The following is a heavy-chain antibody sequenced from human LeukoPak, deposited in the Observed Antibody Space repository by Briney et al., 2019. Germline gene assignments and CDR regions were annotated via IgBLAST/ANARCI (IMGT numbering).Heavy chain of an antibody. CDR2: SVPMFGTI. J-gene: IGHJ3*02. Sequence: SVKVSCKASGGTFYSYAINWVRQAPGQGLEWMGGSVPMFGTINFPPKFQGRVTITADESTSTAYMELTSLKSEDTAVYYCARGTTVTTAVLVPNDAFDIWGQGTMVTVSS. D-gene: IGHD4-17*01. CDR3: ARGTTVTTAVLVPNDAFDI. CDR1: GGTFYSYA. V-gene: IGHV1-69*13.